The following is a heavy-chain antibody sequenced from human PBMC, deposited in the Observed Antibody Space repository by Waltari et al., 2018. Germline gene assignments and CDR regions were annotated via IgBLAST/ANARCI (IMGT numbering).Heavy chain of an antibody. V-gene: IGHV3-43D*04. Sequence: EVQLVESGGVVVQPGGSLRLSCAASGFTFDDYAMHWVRQAPGKGLEWVSLISWDGGSTYYADSVKGRFTISRDNSKNSLYLQMNSLRAEDTALYYCAKDLLYGSGSGGFDYWGQGTLVTVSS. CDR1: GFTFDDYA. J-gene: IGHJ4*02. D-gene: IGHD3-10*01. CDR3: AKDLLYGSGSGGFDY. CDR2: ISWDGGST.